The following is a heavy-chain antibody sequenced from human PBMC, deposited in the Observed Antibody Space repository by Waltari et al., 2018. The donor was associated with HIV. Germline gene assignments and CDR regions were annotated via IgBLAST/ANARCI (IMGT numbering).Heavy chain of an antibody. CDR3: ARAQENSGGLAFQL. D-gene: IGHD2-15*01. CDR2: MFHSGST. J-gene: IGHJ1*01. CDR1: GYDIRRCFY. Sequence: QVQLQESGPGLVRPSETLSLNCTVSGYDIRRCFYWAWLRLPRGKGLEWIGSMFHSGSTYYNPSLKSRVTMSIDVTKNRISLNLKSVTATDTALYYGARAQENSGGLAFQLWGLGTLVTVSS. V-gene: IGHV4-38-2*02.